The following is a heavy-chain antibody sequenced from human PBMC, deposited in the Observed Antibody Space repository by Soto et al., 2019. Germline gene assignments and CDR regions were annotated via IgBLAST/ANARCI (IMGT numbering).Heavy chain of an antibody. V-gene: IGHV4-34*01. CDR2: INHSGST. Sequence: QVQLQQWGAGLLKPSETLSLTCAVYGGSFSGYYWGWIRQPPGKGLEWIGEINHSGSTNYNPSLKSRVTISVDTSKNQFSLKLSSVTAADTAVYYCARAPDTAMVGNWFDPWCQGTLVTVSS. CDR3: ARAPDTAMVGNWFDP. CDR1: GGSFSGYY. J-gene: IGHJ5*02. D-gene: IGHD5-18*01.